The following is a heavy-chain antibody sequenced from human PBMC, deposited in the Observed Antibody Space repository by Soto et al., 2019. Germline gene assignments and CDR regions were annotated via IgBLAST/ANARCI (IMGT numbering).Heavy chain of an antibody. CDR3: ATDLDARWAPWLDH. V-gene: IGHV3-30*03. CDR1: GFTFSSFA. CDR2: VSYDGGIK. Sequence: GGSLRLSCAASGFTFSSFAMHWVRQAPGKGLEWVAIVSYDGGIKYYADSVKGRFTISRDNSKSTLYLQMNSLRVEDTAVYFCATDLDARWAPWLDHWAQGTLVTVSS. J-gene: IGHJ4*02. D-gene: IGHD3-16*01.